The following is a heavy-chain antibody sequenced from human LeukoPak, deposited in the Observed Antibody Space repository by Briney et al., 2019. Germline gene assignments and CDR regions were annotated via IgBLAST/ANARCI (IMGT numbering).Heavy chain of an antibody. J-gene: IGHJ4*02. Sequence: PGGSLRISCEASGVTFSSYAMSWVRAAPGKWIEWVSAISGGGGSTYYADSVKGRFTISRDNSKNTLYLQMNSLRAEDTAVYYCAKDHGRIAARHATPAFDYWGQGTLVTVSS. CDR1: GVTFSSYA. CDR3: AKDHGRIAARHATPAFDY. D-gene: IGHD6-6*01. V-gene: IGHV3-23*01. CDR2: ISGGGGST.